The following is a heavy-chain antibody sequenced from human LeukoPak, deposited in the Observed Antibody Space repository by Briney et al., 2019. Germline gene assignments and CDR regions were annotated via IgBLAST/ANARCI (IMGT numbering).Heavy chain of an antibody. CDR1: GFTFSSYW. J-gene: IGHJ6*02. CDR2: ICSGGST. D-gene: IGHD2-21*02. Sequence: GGSLRLSCAASGFTFSSYWMSWVRQAPGKGLEWVSVICSGGSTYYADSVKGRFTISRDNSKNTLYLQMNSLRAEDTAVYYCARVAGGNFYYYYGMDVWGQGTTVTVSS. V-gene: IGHV3-53*01. CDR3: ARVAGGNFYYYYGMDV.